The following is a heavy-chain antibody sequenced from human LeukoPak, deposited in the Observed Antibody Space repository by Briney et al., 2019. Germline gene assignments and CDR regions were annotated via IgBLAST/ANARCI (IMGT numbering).Heavy chain of an antibody. CDR1: GFTFSSYS. Sequence: GGSLRLACAASGFTFSSYSMNWVRQAPGKGLEWVSSISSSRSYIYYADSVKGRFTISRDNAKNSLYLQMNSLRAEDTAVYYCAIDSGRGWFDPWGQGTLVTVSS. CDR2: ISSSRSYI. J-gene: IGHJ5*02. CDR3: AIDSGRGWFDP. D-gene: IGHD1-26*01. V-gene: IGHV3-21*01.